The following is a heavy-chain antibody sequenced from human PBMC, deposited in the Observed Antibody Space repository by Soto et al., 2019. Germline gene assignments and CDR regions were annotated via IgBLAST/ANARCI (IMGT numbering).Heavy chain of an antibody. CDR1: GYTFHSYA. Sequence: QVQLVQSGAEVKKPGASVKVSCKASGYTFHSYAMNWVRQAPGQRLEWMVWISAGNGNTIYSQKFQARVTVTRDTSASTAYRERSSLRSEETAVYYCAMPVASCAYNYGPLGCAFDMRVQGTMVTVS. V-gene: IGHV1-3*01. D-gene: IGHD5-18*01. J-gene: IGHJ3*02. CDR2: ISAGNGNT. CDR3: AMPVASCAYNYGPLGCAFDM.